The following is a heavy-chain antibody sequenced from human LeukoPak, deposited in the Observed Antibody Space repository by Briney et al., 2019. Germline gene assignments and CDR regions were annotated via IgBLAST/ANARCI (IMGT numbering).Heavy chain of an antibody. CDR1: GGSISSGDYY. D-gene: IGHD4-17*01. CDR2: IYYSGST. CDR3: ARVSAVTYYFDY. J-gene: IGHJ4*02. V-gene: IGHV4-30-4*01. Sequence: SETLSLTCTVSGGSISSGDYYWSWIRQPPGKGLEWIGYIYYSGSTYYSPSLKSRVTISVDTFKNQFSLKLSSVTAADTAVYYCARVSAVTYYFDYWGQGTLVTVSS.